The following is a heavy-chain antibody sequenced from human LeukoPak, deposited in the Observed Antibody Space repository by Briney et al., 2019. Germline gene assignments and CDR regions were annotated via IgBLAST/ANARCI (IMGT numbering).Heavy chain of an antibody. Sequence: ASVKVSCKASGGTFSSYAITWGRQAPGQGLEWMGRIIPILGIATYAQNFQGRVTITADKSTSTAYMELSSLRSEDTAVYYCARDLVVSCSSTSCSVAPSDFWGQGTLVTVSS. CDR1: GGTFSSYA. CDR3: ARDLVVSCSSTSCSVAPSDF. CDR2: IIPILGIA. V-gene: IGHV1-69*04. D-gene: IGHD2-2*01. J-gene: IGHJ4*02.